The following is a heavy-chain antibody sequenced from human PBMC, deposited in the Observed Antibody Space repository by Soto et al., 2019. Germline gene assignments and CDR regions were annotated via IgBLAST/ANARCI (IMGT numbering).Heavy chain of an antibody. J-gene: IGHJ6*02. CDR3: ARGYCSSTSCYAAYYYYYGMDV. Sequence: GESLKISCKGSGYSFTSYWISWVRQMPGKGLEWMGRIDPSDSYTNYSPSFQGHVTISADKSISTAYLQWSSLKASDTAMYYCARGYCSSTSCYAAYYYYYGMDVWGQGTTVTVSS. V-gene: IGHV5-10-1*01. CDR1: GYSFTSYW. D-gene: IGHD2-2*01. CDR2: IDPSDSYT.